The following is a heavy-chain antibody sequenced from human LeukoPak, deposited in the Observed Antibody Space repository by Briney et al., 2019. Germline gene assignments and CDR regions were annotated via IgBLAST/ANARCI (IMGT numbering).Heavy chain of an antibody. D-gene: IGHD3-10*01. CDR3: ARDGHAYGRGSPHY. V-gene: IGHV3-7*03. CDR2: IKQDGSEK. CDR1: GFTFSSYW. J-gene: IGHJ4*02. Sequence: GGSLRLSCAASGFTFSSYWMSWVRQAPGKGLEWVANIKQDGSEKYYVTSVKGRFTISRDNAKNSYLQMNSLRAEDTAIYYCARDGHAYGRGSPHYWGQGTLVTVSS.